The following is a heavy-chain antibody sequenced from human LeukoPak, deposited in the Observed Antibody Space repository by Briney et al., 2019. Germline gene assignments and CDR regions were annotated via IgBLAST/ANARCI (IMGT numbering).Heavy chain of an antibody. CDR1: GFTVSSNY. D-gene: IGHD6-13*01. J-gene: IGHJ4*02. CDR3: ASRIATAGSVDY. V-gene: IGHV3-53*01. Sequence: GGSLRLSCAASGFTVSSNYMSWVRQAPGKGLEWVSVIYSSGSTYYADSVKGRFTISRDNSKNTLHLQMNTLRAEDTAVYYCASRIATAGSVDYWGQGTLVTVS. CDR2: IYSSGST.